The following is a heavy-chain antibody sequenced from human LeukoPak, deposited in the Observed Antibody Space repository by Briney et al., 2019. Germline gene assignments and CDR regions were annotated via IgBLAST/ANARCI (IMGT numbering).Heavy chain of an antibody. D-gene: IGHD1-26*01. CDR3: ARSSGSYLRDY. V-gene: IGHV1-46*01. J-gene: IGHJ4*02. CDR2: INPSGGST. Sequence: GASVKVSYKASGYTFTSYYMHWVRQAPGQGLEWMGIINPSGGSTSYAQKFQGRVTMTRDMSTSTVYMELSSLRSEDTAVYYCARSSGSYLRDYWGQGTLVTVSS. CDR1: GYTFTSYY.